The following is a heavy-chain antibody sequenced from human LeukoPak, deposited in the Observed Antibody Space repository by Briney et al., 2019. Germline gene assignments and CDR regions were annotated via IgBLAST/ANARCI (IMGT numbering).Heavy chain of an antibody. CDR3: ARGALHYYDSSGDFDY. CDR1: GGSFSGYY. J-gene: IGHJ4*02. Sequence: KPSEALSLTGAVHGGSFSGYYWSWIRQPPGKGLEWVGEINHSGSTNYNPSLKSRVTISVDTSKNQFSLKLSSVTAADTAVYYCARGALHYYDSSGDFDYWGQGTLVTVSS. CDR2: INHSGST. D-gene: IGHD3-22*01. V-gene: IGHV4-34*01.